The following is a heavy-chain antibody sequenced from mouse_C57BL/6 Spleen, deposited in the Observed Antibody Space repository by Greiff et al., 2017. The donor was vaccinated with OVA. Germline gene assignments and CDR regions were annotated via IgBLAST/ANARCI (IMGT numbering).Heavy chain of an antibody. J-gene: IGHJ1*03. CDR3: ARGLRHWYIDV. V-gene: IGHV5-6*01. CDR2: ISSGGSYT. Sequence: EVKLLESGGDLVKPGGSLKLSCAASGFTFSSYGMSWVRQTPDKRLEWVATISSGGSYTYYPDSVKGRFTISRDNAKNTLYLQMGSLKSEDTAMYYCARGLRHWYIDVWGTGTTVTVSS. CDR1: GFTFSSYG. D-gene: IGHD2-2*01.